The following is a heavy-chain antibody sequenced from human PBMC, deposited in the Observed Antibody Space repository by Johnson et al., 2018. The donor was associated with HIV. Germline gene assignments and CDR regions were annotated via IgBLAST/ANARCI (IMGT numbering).Heavy chain of an antibody. CDR3: ARDTSWSDTGSIDAFDI. V-gene: IGHV3-7*04. CDR2: IKQDGSEK. D-gene: IGHD1-14*01. J-gene: IGHJ3*02. CDR1: GFTFSSYW. Sequence: VQLVESGGGLVQPGGSLRLSCAASGFTFSSYWMSWVRQAPGKGLEWVANIKQDGSEKYYVDSVKGRFTISRDNAKNSLYLQMNSLRAEDTDVYYGARDTSWSDTGSIDAFDIWGQGTMVTVSS.